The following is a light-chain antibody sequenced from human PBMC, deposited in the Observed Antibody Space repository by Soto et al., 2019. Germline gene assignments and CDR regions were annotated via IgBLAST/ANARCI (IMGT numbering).Light chain of an antibody. CDR2: DVN. Sequence: QSALTQPPSASGSPGQSVTISCTGTSSDVGAYIFVSWYQQHPGKAPKLMVYDVNRRPPGVPDRFFGSKSGNTASLTVSGLQAEDEADYYCCSYASSATLMVGVGTKLTVL. CDR3: CSYASSATLM. J-gene: IGLJ2*01. V-gene: IGLV2-8*01. CDR1: SSDVGAYIF.